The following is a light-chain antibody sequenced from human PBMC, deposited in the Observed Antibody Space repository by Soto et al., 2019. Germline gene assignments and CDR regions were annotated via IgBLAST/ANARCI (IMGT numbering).Light chain of an antibody. Sequence: DIQMTPSPSSMSASVGDGVNSXXRASQGISSWLAWCQQKPGKAPKLXIYAASNLQSGVPSRFSGSGSGTDFTLTIRSLQPEDFATYYCQQSYSTPITFGQGTRLEI. CDR1: QGISSW. V-gene: IGKV1-12*01. CDR3: QQSYSTPIT. J-gene: IGKJ5*01. CDR2: AAS.